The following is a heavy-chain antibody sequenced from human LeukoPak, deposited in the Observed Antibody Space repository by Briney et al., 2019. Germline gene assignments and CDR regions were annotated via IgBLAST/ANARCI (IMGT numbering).Heavy chain of an antibody. CDR1: GFTVSSNY. D-gene: IGHD2-21*02. CDR2: ISWNSGSI. CDR3: AKDGSYCGGDRSPYFDY. Sequence: PGGSLRLSCAASGFTVSSNYMTWVRQAPGKGLEWVSGISWNSGSIGYADSVKGRFTISRDNAKNSLYLQMNSLRAEDTALYYCAKDGSYCGGDRSPYFDYWGQGTLVTVSS. V-gene: IGHV3-9*01. J-gene: IGHJ4*02.